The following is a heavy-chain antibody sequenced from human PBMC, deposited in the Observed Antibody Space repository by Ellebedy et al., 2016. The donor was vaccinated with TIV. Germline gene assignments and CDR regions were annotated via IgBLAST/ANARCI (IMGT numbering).Heavy chain of an antibody. J-gene: IGHJ6*02. D-gene: IGHD3-22*01. V-gene: IGHV3-7*03. CDR1: GFTFNSYW. CDR2: INQDGSRI. Sequence: GESLKISCAASGFTFNSYWMSWVRQAPGKGLEWVANINQDGSRIYYVESVKGRFTISRDNAKNSVFLRMNTLRVEDTAVYHCARDGAYGDYSPGYYGMDVWGQGTTVTVSS. CDR3: ARDGAYGDYSPGYYGMDV.